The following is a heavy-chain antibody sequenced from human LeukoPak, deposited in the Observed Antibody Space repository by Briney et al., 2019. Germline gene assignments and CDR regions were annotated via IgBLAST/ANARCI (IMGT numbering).Heavy chain of an antibody. Sequence: SETLSLTCAVYGGSFSGYYWSWIRQPPGKGLEWIGEINHSGSTNYNPSLKSRVTISVDTSKNQFSLKLSSVTAADTAVYYCARDLPHGGLDYWGQGTLVTVSS. CDR3: ARDLPHGGLDY. CDR2: INHSGST. CDR1: GGSFSGYY. D-gene: IGHD3-3*01. J-gene: IGHJ4*02. V-gene: IGHV4-34*01.